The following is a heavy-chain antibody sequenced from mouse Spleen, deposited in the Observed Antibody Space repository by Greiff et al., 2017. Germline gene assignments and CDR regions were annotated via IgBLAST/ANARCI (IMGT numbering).Heavy chain of an antibody. Sequence: DVQLQESGPGLVKPSQSLSLTCHVTGYSITSGYYWKWIRQFPGNKREWMGYISYDGSNNYNPSLKNRIPITRDTSKNQFFLTLHSVTTEDTATYYCATYDGYYVLFAYWGQGTLVTVSA. V-gene: IGHV3-6*01. CDR2: ISYDGSN. CDR3: ATYDGYYVLFAY. CDR1: GYSITSGYY. J-gene: IGHJ3*01. D-gene: IGHD2-3*01.